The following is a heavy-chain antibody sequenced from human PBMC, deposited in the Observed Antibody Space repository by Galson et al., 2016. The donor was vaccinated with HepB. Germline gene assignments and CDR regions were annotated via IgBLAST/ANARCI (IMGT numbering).Heavy chain of an antibody. Sequence: SLRLSCAASGFTFSSYWMTWVRQAPGKGLEWVANINQDGIEKYYVGSVEGRSTISRDNAKKSLYLQMDSLRAEDTAVYYCARSGEPSWGQGTLVTASS. CDR2: INQDGIEK. J-gene: IGHJ5*02. CDR1: GFTFSSYW. V-gene: IGHV3-7*01. CDR3: ARSGEPS. D-gene: IGHD4-17*01.